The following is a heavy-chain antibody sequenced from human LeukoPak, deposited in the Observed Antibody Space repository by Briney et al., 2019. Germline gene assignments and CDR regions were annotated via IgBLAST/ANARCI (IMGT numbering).Heavy chain of an antibody. J-gene: IGHJ5*02. V-gene: IGHV4-59*01. CDR1: GGSISSYY. Sequence: PSETLSLTCTVSGGSISSYYWSWIRQPPRKGLEWIGYIYYSGSTNYNPSLKSRVTISVDTSKNQFSLKLSSVTAADTAVYYCARVPYGSGGYNYENWFDPWGQGTLVTVSS. CDR3: ARVPYGSGGYNYENWFDP. CDR2: IYYSGST. D-gene: IGHD3-10*01.